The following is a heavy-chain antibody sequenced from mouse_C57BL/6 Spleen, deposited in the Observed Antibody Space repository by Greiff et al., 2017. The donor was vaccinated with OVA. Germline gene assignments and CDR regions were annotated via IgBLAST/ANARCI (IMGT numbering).Heavy chain of an antibody. V-gene: IGHV1-52*01. D-gene: IGHD2-2*01. CDR3: ARGGWLQPDY. CDR1: GYTFTSYW. J-gene: IGHJ2*01. CDR2: IDPSDSET. Sequence: QVQLQQPGAELVRPGSSVKLSCKASGYTFTSYWMHWVKQRPIQGLEWIGNIDPSDSETHYNQKFKDKATLTVDKSSSTVYMQLNNLTSEDSAIYYCARGGWLQPDYWGQGTTLTVSS.